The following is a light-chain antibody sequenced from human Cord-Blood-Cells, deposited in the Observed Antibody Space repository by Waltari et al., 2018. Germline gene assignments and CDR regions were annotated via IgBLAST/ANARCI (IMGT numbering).Light chain of an antibody. CDR2: QDS. CDR1: NLGDKY. Sequence: YALTQPPSVSVSPGQSASLTCSGDNLGDKYACWYLQKPGQSPVLVIYQDSKRPSGLPERFSGSNSGNTATLTISGTQAMDEADYYCQAWDSSNYVFGTRTKVTVL. V-gene: IGLV3-1*01. CDR3: QAWDSSNYV. J-gene: IGLJ1*01.